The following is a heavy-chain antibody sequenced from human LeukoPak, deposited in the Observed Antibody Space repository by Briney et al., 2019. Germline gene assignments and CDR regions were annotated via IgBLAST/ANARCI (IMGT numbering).Heavy chain of an antibody. CDR1: GFTFSSYA. V-gene: IGHV3-30-3*01. J-gene: IGHJ4*02. CDR3: ARAGAMIVVVIGDYFDY. D-gene: IGHD3-22*01. Sequence: PGGSLRLSCAASGFTFSSYAIHWVRQAPGKGLEWVAVISYDGSNKYYADSVKGRFTIYRDNSKNTLYLQMNSLRAEDTAVYYCARAGAMIVVVIGDYFDYWGQGTLVTVSS. CDR2: ISYDGSNK.